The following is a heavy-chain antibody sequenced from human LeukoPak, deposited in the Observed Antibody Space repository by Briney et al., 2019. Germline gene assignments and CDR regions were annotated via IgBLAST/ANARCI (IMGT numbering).Heavy chain of an antibody. CDR3: AKDIGAAAGFGMDV. Sequence: GGSLRLSCAASGFTFNKYWMSWVRQAPGKGLEWVANIDQYGIERYYVDSVKGRFTISRDNAKNSLYLQMNSLRAEDTALYYCAKDIGAAAGFGMDVWGQGTTVTVSS. CDR1: GFTFNKYW. D-gene: IGHD6-13*01. CDR2: IDQYGIER. J-gene: IGHJ6*02. V-gene: IGHV3-7*03.